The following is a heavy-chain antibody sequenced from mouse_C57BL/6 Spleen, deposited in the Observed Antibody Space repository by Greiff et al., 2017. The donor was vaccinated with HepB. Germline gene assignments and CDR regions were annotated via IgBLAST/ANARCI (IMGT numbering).Heavy chain of an antibody. CDR3: ARSSLLTTVKTWFAY. V-gene: IGHV1-18*01. CDR2: INPNNGGT. D-gene: IGHD1-1*01. J-gene: IGHJ3*01. Sequence: EVKLQQSGPELVKPGASVKIPCKASGYTFTDYNMDWVKQSHGKSLEWIGDINPNNGGTIYNQKFKGKATLTVDKSSSTAYMELRSLTSEDTAVYYCARSSLLTTVKTWFAYWGQGTLVTVSA. CDR1: GYTFTDYN.